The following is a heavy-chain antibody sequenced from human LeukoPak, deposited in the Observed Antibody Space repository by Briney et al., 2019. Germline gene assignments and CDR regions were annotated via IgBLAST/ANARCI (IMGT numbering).Heavy chain of an antibody. D-gene: IGHD3-9*01. V-gene: IGHV4-34*01. CDR1: GGAFRWFF. CDR3: ARADILTGYYLFDY. CDR2: INHSGST. Sequence: LEALSPPCAVFGGAFRWFFWGWVRHPPREGGGWIGEINHSGSTNYNPSLKSRVTISVDTSKNQFSLKLSSVTAADTAVYYCARADILTGYYLFDYWGQGTLVTVSS. J-gene: IGHJ4*02.